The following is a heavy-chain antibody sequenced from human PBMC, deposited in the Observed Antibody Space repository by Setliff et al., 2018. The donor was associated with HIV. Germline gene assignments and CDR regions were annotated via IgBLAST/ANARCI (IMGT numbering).Heavy chain of an antibody. CDR1: GGPISTGSYY. CDR3: VNPRSLHQGCLLSNCVDP. Sequence: PSETLSLTCTVSGGPISTGSYYWRWIQQPAGKGLECIERIYSTGNTNYNSSLKSRVTMSIETSKNQLSLKLTSVPASNAAVYYCVNPRSLHQGCLLSNCVDPLAQRTQVTVS. V-gene: IGHV4-61*02. CDR2: IYSTGNT. D-gene: IGHD2-8*01. J-gene: IGHJ5*02.